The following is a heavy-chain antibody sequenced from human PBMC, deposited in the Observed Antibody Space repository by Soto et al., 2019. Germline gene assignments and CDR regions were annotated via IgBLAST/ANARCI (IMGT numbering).Heavy chain of an antibody. V-gene: IGHV1-69*04. CDR3: ARDQDSSSWLGAFDI. CDR1: GGTFSSYT. D-gene: IGHD6-13*01. Sequence: SVKVSCKASGGTFSSYTISWVRQAPGQGLEWMGRIIPILGIANYAQKFQGRVTITADKSTSTAYMALSSLRSEDTAVYYCARDQDSSSWLGAFDIWGQGTMVTVSS. CDR2: IIPILGIA. J-gene: IGHJ3*02.